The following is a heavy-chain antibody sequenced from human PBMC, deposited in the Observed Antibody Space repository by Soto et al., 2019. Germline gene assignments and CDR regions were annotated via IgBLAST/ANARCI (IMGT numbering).Heavy chain of an antibody. CDR2: IKEDGSQK. CDR1: GFTFSSCW. Sequence: EVQLVESGGGLVQPGGSLRLSCAASGFTFSSCWMSWVRQAPGKGLEWVANIKEDGSQKNFVDSVKGRFTISRDNTKNSLYLQMNSLRAEDTAVYYCVYRYSDYWGQGALVTVSS. J-gene: IGHJ4*02. CDR3: VYRYSDY. V-gene: IGHV3-7*01. D-gene: IGHD3-16*02.